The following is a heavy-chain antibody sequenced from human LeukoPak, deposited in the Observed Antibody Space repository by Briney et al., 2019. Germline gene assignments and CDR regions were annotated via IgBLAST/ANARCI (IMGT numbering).Heavy chain of an antibody. D-gene: IGHD2-21*01. J-gene: IGHJ4*02. CDR2: ITPDGSST. CDR1: GFTFSSYS. Sequence: GGSLRLSCAASGFTFSSYSMNWVRQAPGKGLEWVARITPDGSSTNYADSVQGRFTVSRDNAKNTLYLQMNSLRVEDTALYYCTKDTFGDRDYWGQGTLVTVSS. CDR3: TKDTFGDRDY. V-gene: IGHV3-74*01.